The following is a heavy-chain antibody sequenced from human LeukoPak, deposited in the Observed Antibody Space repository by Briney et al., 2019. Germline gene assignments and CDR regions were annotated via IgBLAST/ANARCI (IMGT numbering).Heavy chain of an antibody. CDR1: GFTFSSFV. D-gene: IGHD2-8*02. CDR3: VIVSCTGGTCSSFDY. Sequence: PGGSLRLSCAASGFTFSSFVMSWVRQAPGKGLEWVSSISGSGVYKYYTDSVKGRFTISRDNSKNTLYVQMNSLRAEDTAVYYCVIVSCTGGTCSSFDYWGQGTLATVSS. CDR2: ISGSGVYK. J-gene: IGHJ4*02. V-gene: IGHV3-23*01.